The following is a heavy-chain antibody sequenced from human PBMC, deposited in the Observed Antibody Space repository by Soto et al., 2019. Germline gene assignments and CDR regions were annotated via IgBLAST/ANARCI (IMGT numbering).Heavy chain of an antibody. V-gene: IGHV4-31*03. Sequence: SETLSLTCTVSGGSISSGGYYWSWIRQHPVKGLEWIGYIYYSGSTYYNPSLKSRVTISVDTSKNQFSLKLSSVTAADTAVYYCARGYCSGGSCYSGYFDYWGQGTLVTVSS. J-gene: IGHJ4*02. D-gene: IGHD2-15*01. CDR2: IYYSGST. CDR3: ARGYCSGGSCYSGYFDY. CDR1: GGSISSGGYY.